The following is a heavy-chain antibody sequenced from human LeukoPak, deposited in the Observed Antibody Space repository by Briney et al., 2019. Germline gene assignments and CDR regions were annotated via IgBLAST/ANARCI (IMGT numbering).Heavy chain of an antibody. CDR3: AREPSPYYDSSGYYYNY. J-gene: IGHJ4*02. D-gene: IGHD3-22*01. V-gene: IGHV1-18*01. Sequence: ASVKVSCKASGYTFTSYGISWVRRAPGQGLEWMGWISAYNGNTNYAQKLQGRVTMTTDTSTSTAYMELRSLRSDDTAVYYCAREPSPYYDSSGYYYNYWGQGTLVTVSS. CDR1: GYTFTSYG. CDR2: ISAYNGNT.